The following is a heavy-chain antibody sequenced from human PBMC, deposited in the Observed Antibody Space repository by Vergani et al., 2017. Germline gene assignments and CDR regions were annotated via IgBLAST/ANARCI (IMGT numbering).Heavy chain of an antibody. CDR1: GGSISRYY. D-gene: IGHD6-13*01. CDR3: ARGRYSSSSPGGCCDP. Sequence: QVQLQESGPGLVKPSETLSLTCTVPGGSISRYYWSWIRQPPGKGLEWIGYIYYSGSTNYNPSLKSRVTISVDTSKNQFSLKLSSVTAADTAVYYCARGRYSSSSPGGCCDPWGQGTLVTVSS. CDR2: IYYSGST. J-gene: IGHJ5*02. V-gene: IGHV4-59*01.